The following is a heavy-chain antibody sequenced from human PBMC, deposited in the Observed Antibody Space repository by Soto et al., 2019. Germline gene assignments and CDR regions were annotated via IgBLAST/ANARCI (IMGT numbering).Heavy chain of an antibody. J-gene: IGHJ2*01. V-gene: IGHV1-69*01. D-gene: IGHD3-10*01. CDR3: ASLTRGSPFRGWYFDL. CDR2: IIPIFGTA. Sequence: QVQLVQSGAEVKKPGSSVKVSCKASGFTFSSYAISWVRQAPGQGLEWMGGIIPIFGTANYAQKFQGRFTITADESTSTAYMELNSLRAEDTAVYYCASLTRGSPFRGWYFDLWGRGTLVTVSS. CDR1: GFTFSSYA.